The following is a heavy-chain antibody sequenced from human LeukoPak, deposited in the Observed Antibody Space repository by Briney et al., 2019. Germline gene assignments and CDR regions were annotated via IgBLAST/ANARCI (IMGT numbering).Heavy chain of an antibody. D-gene: IGHD3-10*01. Sequence: SETLSLTCTVSGGSISSSSYYWGWIRQPPGKGLEWIGSIYYSGSTYYNPSLKSRVTISVDTSKNQFSLKLSSVTAADTAVYYCARLRVRGLSWGQGTLVTVSS. CDR1: GGSISSSSYY. CDR3: ARLRVRGLS. J-gene: IGHJ5*02. V-gene: IGHV4-39*01. CDR2: IYYSGST.